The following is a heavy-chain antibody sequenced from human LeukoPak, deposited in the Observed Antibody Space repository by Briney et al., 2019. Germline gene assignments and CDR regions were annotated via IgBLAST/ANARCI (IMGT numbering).Heavy chain of an antibody. CDR1: GFTFSDYY. Sequence: GGSLRLSCAASGFTFSDYYMSWIRQAPGKGLEWVAVISYDGSNKYFADSVKGRFTISRDNSKNTLYLQTNSLRAEDSAVYYCAKDSGIAVAGTLRAFDIWGQGTMVTVSS. J-gene: IGHJ3*02. D-gene: IGHD6-19*01. V-gene: IGHV3-30*18. CDR2: ISYDGSNK. CDR3: AKDSGIAVAGTLRAFDI.